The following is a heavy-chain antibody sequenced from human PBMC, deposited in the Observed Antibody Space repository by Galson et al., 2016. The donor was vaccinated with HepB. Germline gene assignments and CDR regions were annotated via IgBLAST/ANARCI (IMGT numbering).Heavy chain of an antibody. Sequence: TLSLTCTVSGGSITSDGYYWSWIRQHPGKGLEWIGFIYYSGSTYYNPSLQRRLTISVDTSMSQFSLKLRSVTAADTAVYYCARTRLTLVRGEDPNWFDPWGQGTLVTVSS. D-gene: IGHD3-10*01. V-gene: IGHV4-31*03. J-gene: IGHJ5*02. CDR3: ARTRLTLVRGEDPNWFDP. CDR2: IYYSGST. CDR1: GGSITSDGYY.